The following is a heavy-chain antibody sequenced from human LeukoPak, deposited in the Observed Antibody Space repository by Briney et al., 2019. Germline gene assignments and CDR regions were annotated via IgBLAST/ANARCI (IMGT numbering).Heavy chain of an antibody. D-gene: IGHD3-22*01. CDR3: ARSYYYDSSGYVDY. CDR2: IYTSGST. CDR1: GGSISSGSYY. Sequence: SETLSLTCTVSGGSISSGSYYWSWIRQPAGKGLEWIGRIYTSGSTNHNPSLKSRVTISVDTSKNQFSLKLSSVTAADTAVYYCARSYYYDSSGYVDYWGQGTLVTVSS. J-gene: IGHJ4*02. V-gene: IGHV4-61*02.